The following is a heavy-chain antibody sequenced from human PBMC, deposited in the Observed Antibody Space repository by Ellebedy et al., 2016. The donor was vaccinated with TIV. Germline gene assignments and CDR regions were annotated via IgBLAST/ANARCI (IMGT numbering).Heavy chain of an antibody. CDR1: GFTFSSYG. J-gene: IGHJ4*02. CDR3: ARAREGYSGYGEGFDY. D-gene: IGHD5-12*01. Sequence: GESLKISCAASGFTFSSYGMHWVRQAPGKGLEWVAVISYDGSNKYYADSVKGRFTISRDNSKNTLYLQMNSLRAEDTAVYYCARAREGYSGYGEGFDYWGQGTLVTVSS. CDR2: ISYDGSNK. V-gene: IGHV3-30*03.